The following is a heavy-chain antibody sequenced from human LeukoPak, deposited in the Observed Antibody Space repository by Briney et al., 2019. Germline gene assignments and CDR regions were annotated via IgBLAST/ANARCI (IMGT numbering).Heavy chain of an antibody. Sequence: ASVKVSCKASGYTFTSYYMHWVRQAPGQGLEWMGIIDPSGGITIYAQKFQGRVTMTSDTSTNTVYMELSSLISEDTAVYYCTRTIGYRPVAGLKEKWFDPWGQGTLVTVSS. CDR2: IDPSGGIT. J-gene: IGHJ5*02. CDR3: TRTIGYRPVAGLKEKWFDP. D-gene: IGHD6-19*01. CDR1: GYTFTSYY. V-gene: IGHV1-46*01.